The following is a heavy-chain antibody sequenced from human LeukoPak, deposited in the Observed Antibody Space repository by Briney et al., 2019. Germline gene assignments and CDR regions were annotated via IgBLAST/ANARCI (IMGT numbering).Heavy chain of an antibody. CDR1: GFTFSSYG. V-gene: IGHV3-48*01. CDR3: AAWYDYVWGSYRFDY. D-gene: IGHD3-16*02. CDR2: ISRSSSTI. J-gene: IGHJ4*02. Sequence: PGGSLRLSCAASGFTFSSYGMNWVRQAPGKGLEWVSYISRSSSTIYYADSVKGRFTISRDNAKDSLYLQMNSLRAEDTAVYYCAAWYDYVWGSYRFDYWGQGTLVTVSS.